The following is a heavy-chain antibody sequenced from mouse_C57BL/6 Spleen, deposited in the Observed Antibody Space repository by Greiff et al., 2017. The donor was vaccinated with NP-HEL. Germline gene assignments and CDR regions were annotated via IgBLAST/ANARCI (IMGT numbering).Heavy chain of an antibody. CDR2: IYPGDGDT. J-gene: IGHJ2*01. CDR1: GYAFSSSW. V-gene: IGHV1-82*01. CDR3: ARREENRGDYFDY. Sequence: QVQLQQSGPELVKPGASVKISCKASGYAFSSSWMNWVKQRPGKGLEWIGRIYPGDGDTNYNGKFKGKATLTADKSSSTAYMQLSSLTSEDSAVYFCARREENRGDYFDYWGQGTTLTVSS. D-gene: IGHD5-1-1*01.